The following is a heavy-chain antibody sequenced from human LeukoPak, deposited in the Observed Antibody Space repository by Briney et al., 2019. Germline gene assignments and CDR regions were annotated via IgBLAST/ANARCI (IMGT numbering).Heavy chain of an antibody. CDR2: IYYSGSA. Sequence: PSQTLSLTCTVSGGSISSGGYYWSWIRQHPGKGLEWIGYIYYSGSAYYNPSLKSRVTISVDTSKNQFSLKLNSVTAADTAVYYCVRVLYRGPNSSGWIDFWGQGTLVTVSS. CDR1: GGSISSGGYY. CDR3: VRVLYRGPNSSGWIDF. D-gene: IGHD6-19*01. V-gene: IGHV4-31*03. J-gene: IGHJ4*02.